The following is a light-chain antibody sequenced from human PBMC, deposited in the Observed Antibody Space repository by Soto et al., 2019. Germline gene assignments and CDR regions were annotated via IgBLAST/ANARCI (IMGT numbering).Light chain of an antibody. V-gene: IGLV2-14*01. CDR2: EVS. CDR1: ISDVGGYNY. CDR3: FSFTNTSTHV. J-gene: IGLJ1*01. Sequence: QFALTQPASVSWSPGQSITISCSGTISDVGGYNYVSWYQQHPGKAPKLMIYEVSNRPSGVSNRFSGSKSGNTASLTISGLQVEDEAEYFCFSFTNTSTHVFGTGTKVTVL.